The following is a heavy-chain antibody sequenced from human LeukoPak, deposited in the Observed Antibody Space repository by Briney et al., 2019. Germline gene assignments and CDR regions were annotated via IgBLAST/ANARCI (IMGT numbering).Heavy chain of an antibody. V-gene: IGHV4-4*02. CDR1: GGSISSSNW. J-gene: IGHJ5*02. CDR2: IYHSGST. Sequence: PSETLSLTCAVSGGSISSSNWWSWVRQPPGKGLEWIGEIYHSGSTNYNPSLKSRVTISVDTSKNQFSLKLSSVTAADTAVYYCARVGITIFGVAPEGNWFDPWGQGTLVIVSS. CDR3: ARVGITIFGVAPEGNWFDP. D-gene: IGHD3-3*01.